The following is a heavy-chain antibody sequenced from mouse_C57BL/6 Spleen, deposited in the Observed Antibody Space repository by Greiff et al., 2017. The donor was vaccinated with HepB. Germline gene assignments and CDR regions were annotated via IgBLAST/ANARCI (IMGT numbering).Heavy chain of an antibody. J-gene: IGHJ1*03. CDR1: GFTFSSYA. D-gene: IGHD2-1*01. CDR3: TIIYYGNYVEYFDV. CDR2: ISSGGDYI. Sequence: EVQLVESGEGLVKPGGSLKLSCAASGFTFSSYAMSWVRQTPEKRLEWVAYISSGGDYIYYADTVKGRFTISRDNASNTLYLQMSSLKSEDTAMYYCTIIYYGNYVEYFDVWGTGTTVTVSS. V-gene: IGHV5-9-1*02.